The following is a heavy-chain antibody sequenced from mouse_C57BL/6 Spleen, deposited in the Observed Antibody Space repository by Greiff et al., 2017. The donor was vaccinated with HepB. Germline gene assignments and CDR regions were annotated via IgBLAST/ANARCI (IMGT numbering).Heavy chain of an antibody. CDR2: IYPGSGNT. D-gene: IGHD1-1*02. Sequence: VQLQQSGAELVRPGASVKLSCKASGYTFTDYYINWVKQRPGQGLEWIARIYPGSGNTYYNEKFKGKATLTAEKSSSTAYMQLSSLTSEDSAVYFCAREKLSYAMDYWGQGTSVTVSS. CDR3: AREKLSYAMDY. J-gene: IGHJ4*01. V-gene: IGHV1-76*01. CDR1: GYTFTDYY.